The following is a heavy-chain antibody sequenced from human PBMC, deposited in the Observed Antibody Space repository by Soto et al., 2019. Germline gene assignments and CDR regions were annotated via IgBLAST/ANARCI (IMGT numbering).Heavy chain of an antibody. D-gene: IGHD3-22*01. CDR2: TSGSGGST. J-gene: IGHJ6*02. Sequence: RGSLILTGASSVFTFSIYGMGWVRQATGNGLDRASHTSGSGGSTYYADSVKGRFTISRDNSKNTLYLQMNSLRAEDTAVYYCAKDSSYDRSGYYKGYYDYGMDVWGQGTPGTVSS. V-gene: IGHV3-23*01. CDR1: VFTFSIYG. CDR3: AKDSSYDRSGYYKGYYDYGMDV.